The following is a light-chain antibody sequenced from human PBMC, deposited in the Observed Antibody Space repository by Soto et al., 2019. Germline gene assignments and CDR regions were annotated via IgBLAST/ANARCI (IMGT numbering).Light chain of an antibody. CDR1: QAISNY. J-gene: IGKJ3*01. V-gene: IGKV1-27*01. Sequence: DIQMTQSPSSLSASVGDRVTITCRASQAISNYLAWYQQKPGELPKLLIYAASTLQSGVPSHFSGSGSGTDFTLTISSLQPEDVATYYCQQLDRYPIFTFGPGTKVDIK. CDR3: QQLDRYPIFT. CDR2: AAS.